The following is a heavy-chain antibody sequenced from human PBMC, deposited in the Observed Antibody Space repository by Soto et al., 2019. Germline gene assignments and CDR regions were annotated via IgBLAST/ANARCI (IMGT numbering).Heavy chain of an antibody. CDR2: SRNKAKSYST. CDR1: GLTFGDHY. V-gene: IGHV3-72*01. Sequence: EVQLVESGGGLVQPGGSLTLSCAVSGLTFGDHYMEWVRQAPGKGLEWVARSRNKAKSYSTDFAASVKGRFTISRDESRTSLNLQMNSLRTEDTAVYYCSILEGAWGQGTLVTVSS. CDR3: SILEGA. D-gene: IGHD2-21*01. J-gene: IGHJ5*02.